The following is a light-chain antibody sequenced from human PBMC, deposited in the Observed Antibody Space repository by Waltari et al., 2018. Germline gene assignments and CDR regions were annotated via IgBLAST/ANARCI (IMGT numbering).Light chain of an antibody. CDR2: GAS. Sequence: EVVLTQYPGTLSLSPGERATLSCRASQSFGSTYLAWYQQQPGQAPRLLIYGASTRATGIPDRFSGSGSGTDFTLTISRLEPEDFAVYYCQQYGTSPQTFGQGTKVEIK. J-gene: IGKJ1*01. CDR1: QSFGSTY. CDR3: QQYGTSPQT. V-gene: IGKV3-20*01.